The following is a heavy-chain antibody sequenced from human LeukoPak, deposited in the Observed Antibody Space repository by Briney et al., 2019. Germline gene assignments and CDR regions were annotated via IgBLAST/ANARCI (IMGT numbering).Heavy chain of an antibody. J-gene: IGHJ4*02. D-gene: IGHD4-17*01. CDR1: GFTFSDYY. V-gene: IGHV3-11*01. CDR2: ISSSGSTI. CDR3: ARRHMTTVSNFDY. Sequence: GGSLRLSCAASGFTFSDYYMSWIRQAPGKGLEWVSYISSSGSTIYYADSVKGRFTISRDNAKDSLYLQMNSLRAEDTAVYYCARRHMTTVSNFDYWGQGTLVTVSS.